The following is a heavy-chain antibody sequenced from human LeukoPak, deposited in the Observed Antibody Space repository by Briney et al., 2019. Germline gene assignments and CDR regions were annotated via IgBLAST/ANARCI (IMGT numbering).Heavy chain of an antibody. Sequence: ASVKGSCKASGYTFTSYAMHWVRQAPGQRLEWMGWINAGNGNTKYSQEFQGRVTITRDTSASTAYMELSSLRSEDMAVYYCASQLSGSYYLEDALDIWGQGTMVTVSS. CDR1: GYTFTSYA. CDR3: ASQLSGSYYLEDALDI. D-gene: IGHD1-26*01. V-gene: IGHV1-3*03. CDR2: INAGNGNT. J-gene: IGHJ3*02.